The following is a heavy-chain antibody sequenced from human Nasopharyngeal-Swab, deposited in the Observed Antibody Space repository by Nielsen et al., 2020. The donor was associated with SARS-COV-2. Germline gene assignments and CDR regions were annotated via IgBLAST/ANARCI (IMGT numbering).Heavy chain of an antibody. CDR1: GGSISSYY. D-gene: IGHD6-19*01. CDR3: ARADSSGWYYFDY. J-gene: IGHJ4*02. Sequence: SETLSLTCTVSGGSISSYYWGWIRQPPGKGLEWIGSIYYSGSTYYNPSLKSRVTISVGTSKNQFSLKLSSATAADTAVYYCARADSSGWYYFDYWGQGTLVTVSS. CDR2: IYYSGST. V-gene: IGHV4-39*01.